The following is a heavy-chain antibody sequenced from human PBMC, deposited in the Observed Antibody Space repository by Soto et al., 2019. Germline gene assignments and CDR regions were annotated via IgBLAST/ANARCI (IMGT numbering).Heavy chain of an antibody. D-gene: IGHD3-10*01. V-gene: IGHV3-11*05. J-gene: IGHJ6*02. CDR1: GFTFSDYY. Sequence: GGSLRLSCAASGFTFSDYYMSWIRQAPGKGLEWVSYISSSSSYTNYADSVKGRFTISRDNAKNSLYLQMNSLRAEDTAVYYCARGTITYLITMPHLGMDVRGQGTKVTVSS. CDR3: ARGTITYLITMPHLGMDV. CDR2: ISSSSSYT.